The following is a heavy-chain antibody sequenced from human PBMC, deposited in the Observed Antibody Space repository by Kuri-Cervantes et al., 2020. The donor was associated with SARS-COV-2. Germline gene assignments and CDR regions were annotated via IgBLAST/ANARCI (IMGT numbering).Heavy chain of an antibody. D-gene: IGHD4/OR15-4a*01. CDR2: IYTSGST. CDR3: ARDLPSDYTYYYYYMDG. V-gene: IGHV4-4*07. CDR1: GGSISSYC. J-gene: IGHJ6*03. Sequence: SETLSLTCPVSGGSISSYCWSWIRQPAGKGLEWIGRIYTSGSTNYNPSLKSRVTMSVDTSKNQFSLKLSSVTAADTAVYYCARDLPSDYTYYYYYMDGWGKGTTVTVSS.